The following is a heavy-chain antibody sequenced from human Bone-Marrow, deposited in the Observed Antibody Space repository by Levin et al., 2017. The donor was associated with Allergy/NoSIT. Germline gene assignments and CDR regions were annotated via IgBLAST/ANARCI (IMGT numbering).Heavy chain of an antibody. V-gene: IGHV3-74*01. CDR3: ARRSTGRESSGWSNLPNIFDN. CDR2: INGDGNSA. D-gene: IGHD6-19*01. J-gene: IGHJ4*02. CDR1: GFIFNNYW. Sequence: PGGSLRLSCAASGFIFNNYWMHWVRQAPGKGLVWVSRINGDGNSAYYADSVKGRFTVSRDNVKNTLYLQMNSLRAEDTAVYYCARRSTGRESSGWSNLPNIFDNWGQGTLVTVSS.